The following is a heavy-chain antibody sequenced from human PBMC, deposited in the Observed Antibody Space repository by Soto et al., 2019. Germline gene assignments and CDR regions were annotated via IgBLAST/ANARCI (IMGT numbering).Heavy chain of an antibody. J-gene: IGHJ5*02. CDR1: GFTFSSYG. Sequence: GGSLRLSCAASGFTFSSYGMHWVRQAPGKGLEWVAVIWYDGSDKYYADSVKGRFTISRDNSKNTLYLQMNSLTAEDTAVYYCATDQGITWGQGTLVTVSS. D-gene: IGHD3-10*01. CDR2: IWYDGSDK. V-gene: IGHV3-33*01. CDR3: ATDQGIT.